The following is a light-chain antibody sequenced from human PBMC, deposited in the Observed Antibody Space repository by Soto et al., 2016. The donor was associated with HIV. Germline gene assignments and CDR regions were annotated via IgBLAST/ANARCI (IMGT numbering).Light chain of an antibody. CDR2: DDS. CDR3: QVWDTSSHHVV. CDR1: NIGSKS. V-gene: IGLV3-21*03. J-gene: IGLJ3*02. Sequence: SYELTQPPSVSVAPGKTARITCEGNNIGSKSVHWYQQRPGQAPVLVVYDDSDRPLGIPERFSGSNSGNTATLTISRVEAGDEADYYCQVWDTSSHHVVFGGGTKVTVL.